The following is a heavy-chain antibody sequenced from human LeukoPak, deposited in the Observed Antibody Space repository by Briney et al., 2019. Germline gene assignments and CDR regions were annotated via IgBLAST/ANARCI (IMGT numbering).Heavy chain of an antibody. Sequence: SETLSLTCTVSGGSISSYYWSWIRQPAGKGLEWIGRIYTSGSTNYNPSLKSRVTMSVDTSKNQFSLKLSSVTAADTAVYYCARGPNWNYSNYAMDVWGQGTTVTVSS. CDR2: IYTSGST. J-gene: IGHJ6*02. V-gene: IGHV4-4*07. CDR3: ARGPNWNYSNYAMDV. CDR1: GGSISSYY. D-gene: IGHD1-20*01.